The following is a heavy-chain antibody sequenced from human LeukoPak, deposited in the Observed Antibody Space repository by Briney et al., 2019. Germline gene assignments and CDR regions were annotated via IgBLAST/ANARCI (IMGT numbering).Heavy chain of an antibody. CDR1: GYTFTGYY. D-gene: IGHD3-10*01. CDR3: ARDSPSEYYYGSESYGTYFDY. CDR2: INPNRGGT. J-gene: IGHJ4*02. V-gene: IGHV1-2*02. Sequence: ASVKVSCKASGYTFTGYYMHWVRQAPGQGLEWMGWINPNRGGTNYAQKFQGRVTMTRDTSISTAYMELSRLRSDDTAVYYCARDSPSEYYYGSESYGTYFDYWGQGTLVTVSS.